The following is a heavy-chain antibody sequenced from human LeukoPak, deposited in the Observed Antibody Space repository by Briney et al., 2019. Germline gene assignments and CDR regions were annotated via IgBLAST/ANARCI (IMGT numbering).Heavy chain of an antibody. CDR3: ARGGPRYCSSTSCPYGMDV. CDR2: INTNSGGT. D-gene: IGHD2-2*01. J-gene: IGHJ6*04. Sequence: ASVTVSCKASGYTFTGYYMHWVRQAPGQGLEWMGWINTNSGGTNYAQKFQGWVTMTRDTSISTAYMELSRLRSDDTAVYYCARGGPRYCSSTSCPYGMDVWGKGTTVTVSS. V-gene: IGHV1-2*04. CDR1: GYTFTGYY.